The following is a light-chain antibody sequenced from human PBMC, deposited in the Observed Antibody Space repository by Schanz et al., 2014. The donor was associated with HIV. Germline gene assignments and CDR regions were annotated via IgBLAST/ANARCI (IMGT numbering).Light chain of an antibody. CDR1: NSDIGGHDY. CDR3: SSLSTSGAPR. J-gene: IGLJ1*01. Sequence: QSALTQPATVSGTPGQSITVSCTGTNSDIGGHDYVSWYQQHPEKPPKLLIYDVTHRPSVIPSCFSGSKSGNTASVTIYDRQVEEGADYCSSSLSTSGAPRFGTGTKVTVL. V-gene: IGLV2-14*03. CDR2: DVT.